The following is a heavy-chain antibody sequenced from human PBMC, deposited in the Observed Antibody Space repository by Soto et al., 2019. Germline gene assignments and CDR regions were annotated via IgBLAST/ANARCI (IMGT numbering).Heavy chain of an antibody. Sequence: ASVEVSCKASGYTFTGYDMHWVRQAPGQGLEWMGWINPNSGGTNYAQKFQGRVTMTRDTSISTAYMELSRLRSDDTAVYYCARCGNGVCHFDYWGQGTLVTVSS. CDR3: ARCGNGVCHFDY. J-gene: IGHJ4*02. V-gene: IGHV1-2*02. CDR1: GYTFTGYD. D-gene: IGHD2-8*01. CDR2: INPNSGGT.